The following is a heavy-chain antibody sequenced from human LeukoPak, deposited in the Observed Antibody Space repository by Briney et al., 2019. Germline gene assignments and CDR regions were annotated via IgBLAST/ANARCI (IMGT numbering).Heavy chain of an antibody. Sequence: NPSETLSLTCAVYGGSFSGYYWSWIRQPAGKGLEWIGRIYTSGSTNYNPSLKSRVTMSVDTSKNQFSLKLSSVTAADTAVYYCARDGNSSGRGFDYWGQGTLVTVSS. J-gene: IGHJ4*02. V-gene: IGHV4-4*07. D-gene: IGHD6-19*01. CDR1: GGSFSGYY. CDR3: ARDGNSSGRGFDY. CDR2: IYTSGST.